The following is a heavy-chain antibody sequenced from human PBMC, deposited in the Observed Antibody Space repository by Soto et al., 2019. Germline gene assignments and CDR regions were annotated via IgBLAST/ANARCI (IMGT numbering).Heavy chain of an antibody. CDR2: ISSSSSYI. J-gene: IGHJ4*02. V-gene: IGHV3-21*01. D-gene: IGHD2-15*01. Sequence: EVQLVESGGGLVKPGGSLRLSCAASGFTFSSYSMNWVRQAPGKGLEWVSSISSSSSYIYYADSVKGRFTISRDNAKNSLYLQMNSLRAEDTAVYYCARAYPRYCSGGSCSYYFDYWGQGTLVTVSS. CDR3: ARAYPRYCSGGSCSYYFDY. CDR1: GFTFSSYS.